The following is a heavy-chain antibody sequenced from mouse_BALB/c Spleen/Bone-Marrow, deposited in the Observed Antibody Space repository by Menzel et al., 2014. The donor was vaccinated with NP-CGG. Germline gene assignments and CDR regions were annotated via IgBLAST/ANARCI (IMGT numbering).Heavy chain of an antibody. CDR1: GYTFTSYW. CDR2: INPSTGYT. Sequence: VQLVESGAELAKPGASVKMSRKASGYTFTSYWMHWVKQRPGQGLEWIGYINPSTGYTEYNQKFKDKATLTADKSSSTAYMQLSSLTSEDSAVYYCARTGNAMDYWGQGTSVTVSS. D-gene: IGHD4-1*01. V-gene: IGHV1-7*01. CDR3: ARTGNAMDY. J-gene: IGHJ4*01.